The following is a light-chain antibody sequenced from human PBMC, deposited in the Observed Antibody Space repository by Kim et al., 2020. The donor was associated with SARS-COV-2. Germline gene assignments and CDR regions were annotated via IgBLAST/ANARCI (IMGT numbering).Light chain of an antibody. Sequence: EIVMTQSPATLSVSPGERATLSCRASQSVSSNLAWYQQKPGQAPRLLIYGASTRATGIPARFSGSGSGTEFTLTISSLQSEDFAVYYCQQYNNWPGRDMYTFGQGTKLEI. CDR3: QQYNNWPGRDMYT. J-gene: IGKJ2*01. V-gene: IGKV3-15*01. CDR1: QSVSSN. CDR2: GAS.